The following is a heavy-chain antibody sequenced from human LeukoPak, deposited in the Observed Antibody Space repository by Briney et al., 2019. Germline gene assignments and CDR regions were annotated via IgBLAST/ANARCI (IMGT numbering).Heavy chain of an antibody. CDR2: IYHSGST. D-gene: IGHD3-9*01. Sequence: PSETLSLTCTVSGGSISSYYWSWIRQPPGKGLEWIGYIYHSGSTYYNPSLKSRVTISLDSSRNQFSLKLSSVTAADTAVYYCARTYYDILTGYYFDPWGQGTLVAVSS. V-gene: IGHV4-30-2*01. CDR3: ARTYYDILTGYYFDP. CDR1: GGSISSYY. J-gene: IGHJ5*02.